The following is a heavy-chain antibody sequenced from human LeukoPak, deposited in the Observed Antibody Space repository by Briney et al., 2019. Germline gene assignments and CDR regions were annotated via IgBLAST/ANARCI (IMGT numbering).Heavy chain of an antibody. CDR2: IKQDGSEK. J-gene: IGHJ4*02. Sequence: GGSLRLSCAASGFSVSGYWMTWVRQAPGKGLEWEANIKQDGSEKNYVDSVKGRFTISRDNAENSLFLQMNSLRVEDTAVYYCAREWQGGIAAAGTRIEGDYWGQGTLVAVSS. CDR1: GFSVSGYW. CDR3: AREWQGGIAAAGTRIEGDY. V-gene: IGHV3-7*01. D-gene: IGHD6-13*01.